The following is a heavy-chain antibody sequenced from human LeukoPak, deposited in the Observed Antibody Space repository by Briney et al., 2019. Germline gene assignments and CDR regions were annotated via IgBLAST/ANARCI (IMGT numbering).Heavy chain of an antibody. D-gene: IGHD2-2*01. CDR2: IIPIFGTA. V-gene: IGHV1-69*05. Sequence: SVTVSCKASGGTFISYAISWVRQAPGQGLEWMGGIIPIFGTANYAQKFQGRVTITTDESTSTAYMELSSLRSEGTAVYYCARDQNVVVPAAHNWFDPWGQGTLVTVSS. CDR1: GGTFISYA. J-gene: IGHJ5*02. CDR3: ARDQNVVVPAAHNWFDP.